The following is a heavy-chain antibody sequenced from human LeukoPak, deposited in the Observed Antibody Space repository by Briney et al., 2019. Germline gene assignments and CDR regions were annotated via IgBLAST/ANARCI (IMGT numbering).Heavy chain of an antibody. Sequence: PGGSLRLSCAPSVFTFSINWMHGVCQVPGKGLVWVSRINSNGSSTRYEDSVKGRFASSRDNAKRTMYLQMKSLRAEETAVYYCGRRGEDRSYYDYCGQGSLVTVSS. CDR3: GRRGEDRSYYDY. V-gene: IGHV3-74*01. CDR2: INSNGSST. CDR1: VFTFSINW. J-gene: IGHJ4*02. D-gene: IGHD3-22*01.